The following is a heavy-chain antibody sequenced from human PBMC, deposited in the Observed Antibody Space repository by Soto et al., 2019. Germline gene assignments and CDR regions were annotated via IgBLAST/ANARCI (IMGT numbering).Heavy chain of an antibody. D-gene: IGHD3-16*02. Sequence: EVQLVESGGDLVQPGGSLRLSCLASDFTFNSFAMHWVRQAPGKGLEYVSAISSNGDKTYYADSVKGRFTPSRDNSKNTLFLHMSSLRLEDTAVYYCVRSLYFDASGPALDYWGQGTLVTVAS. CDR1: DFTFNSFA. V-gene: IGHV3-64D*06. J-gene: IGHJ4*02. CDR3: VRSLYFDASGPALDY. CDR2: ISSNGDKT.